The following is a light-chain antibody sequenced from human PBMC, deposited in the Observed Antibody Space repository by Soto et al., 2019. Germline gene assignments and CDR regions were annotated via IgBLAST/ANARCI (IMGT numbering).Light chain of an antibody. CDR1: SSDVGSYNL. V-gene: IGLV2-23*03. Sequence: QSVLTQPASVSGSPGQSITISCTGTSSDVGSYNLVSWYQQHPGKAPKLMIYEGSKRPSGVSNRFSGSKSGNTASLTISGLQAEDEADYYCCSYVGSSTFLFGGGTKLTVL. J-gene: IGLJ2*01. CDR3: CSYVGSSTFL. CDR2: EGS.